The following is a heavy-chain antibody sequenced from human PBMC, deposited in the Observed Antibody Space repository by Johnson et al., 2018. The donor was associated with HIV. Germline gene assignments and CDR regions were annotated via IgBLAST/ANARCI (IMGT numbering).Heavy chain of an antibody. CDR1: EFSFSTYA. J-gene: IGHJ3*01. D-gene: IGHD6-13*01. V-gene: IGHV3-30*14. Sequence: QVQLVESGGGVVRPGRSLRLSCAASEFSFSTYALHWVRQAPGKGLEWMAFISYDGNIKYYADSVRGRFTISRDNSKNTLYLQMNSLRAEDTAVYYCARETRSAAAGHGAFDVWGQGTMVTVSS. CDR3: ARETRSAAAGHGAFDV. CDR2: ISYDGNIK.